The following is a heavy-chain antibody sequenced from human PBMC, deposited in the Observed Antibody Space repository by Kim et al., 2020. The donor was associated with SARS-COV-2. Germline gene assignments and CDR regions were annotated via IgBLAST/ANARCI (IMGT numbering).Heavy chain of an antibody. CDR2: IYYSGST. CDR1: GGSISSYY. CDR3: ARASSRLVIDY. V-gene: IGHV4-59*01. D-gene: IGHD3-9*01. J-gene: IGHJ4*02. Sequence: SETLSLTCTVSGGSISSYYWSWIRQPPGKGLEWIGYIYYSGSTNYNPSLKSRVTISVDTSKNQFSLKLSSVTAADTAVYYCARASSRLVIDYWGQGTLVTVSS.